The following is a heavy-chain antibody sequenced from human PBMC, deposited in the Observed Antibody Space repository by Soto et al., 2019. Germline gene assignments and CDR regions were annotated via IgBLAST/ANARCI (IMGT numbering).Heavy chain of an antibody. J-gene: IGHJ6*02. D-gene: IGHD1-1*01. V-gene: IGHV3-23*01. CDR1: GFTFSSYA. CDR2: ISGSGGST. Sequence: PGGSLRLSCAASGFTFSSYAMSWVRQAPGKGLEWVSAISGSGGSTYYADSVKGRFTISRDNSKNTLYLQMNSLRAEDTAVYYCAKGVGTGTTSGAYYYYGMDVWGQGTTVTVSS. CDR3: AKGVGTGTTSGAYYYYGMDV.